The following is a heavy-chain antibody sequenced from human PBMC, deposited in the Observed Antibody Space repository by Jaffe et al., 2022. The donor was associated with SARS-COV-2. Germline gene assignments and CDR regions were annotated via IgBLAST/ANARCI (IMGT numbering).Heavy chain of an antibody. J-gene: IGHJ3*01. V-gene: IGHV3-21*02. CDR1: GFTFTREN. CDR3: ARGGERYFNGFDL. CDR2: ITSTSHYI. Sequence: EEQLVESGGGLVKPGGSLRLSCAASGFTFTRENMNWVRQAPGKGLEWVSSITSTSHYISDADSVKGRFTISRDNDRNSLYLQMNSLRAEDTAVYYCARGGERYFNGFDLWGQGTMVTVSS. D-gene: IGHD3-9*01.